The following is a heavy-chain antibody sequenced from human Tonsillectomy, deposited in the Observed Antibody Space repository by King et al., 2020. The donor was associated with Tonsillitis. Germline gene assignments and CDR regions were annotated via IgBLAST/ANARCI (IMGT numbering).Heavy chain of an antibody. CDR1: GFTFSSHG. CDR2: ISYDGSNE. J-gene: IGHJ4*02. CDR3: VKDLGDVAVAGDFDY. Sequence: VQLVESGGGVVLPGRSLRISCEVSGFTFSSHGMHWVRQAPGKGLEWLAVISYDGSNEYYGDSVKGRFTISRDNSKNTLYLQMNSLRAEDTAMYYCVKDLGDVAVAGDFDYWGQGTLVTVSS. D-gene: IGHD6-19*01. V-gene: IGHV3-30*18.